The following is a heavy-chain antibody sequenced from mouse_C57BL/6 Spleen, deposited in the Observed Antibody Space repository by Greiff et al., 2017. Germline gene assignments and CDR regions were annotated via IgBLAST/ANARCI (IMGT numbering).Heavy chain of an antibody. V-gene: IGHV3-6*01. J-gene: IGHJ4*01. CDR3: AIWLRRGVMDY. D-gene: IGHD2-2*01. Sequence: EVKLQESGPGLVKPSQSLSLTCSVTGYSITSGYYWNWIRQFPGNKLEWMGYISYDGSNNYNPSLKNRISITRDTSKNKFFLKLNSVTTEDTATYYCAIWLRRGVMDYWGQGTSVTVSS. CDR1: GYSITSGYY. CDR2: ISYDGSN.